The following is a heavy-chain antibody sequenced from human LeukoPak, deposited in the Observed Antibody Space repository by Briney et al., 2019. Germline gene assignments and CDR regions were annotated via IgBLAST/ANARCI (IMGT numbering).Heavy chain of an antibody. D-gene: IGHD6-19*01. CDR2: ISGSGGST. CDR3: AKSIAVAVYAFDI. Sequence: SCKASGFTFSSYGMSWVRQAPGKGLEWVSAISGSGGSTYYADSVKGRFTISRDNSKNTLYLQMNSLRAEDTAVYYCAKSIAVAVYAFDIWGQGTMVTVSS. V-gene: IGHV3-23*01. J-gene: IGHJ3*02. CDR1: GFTFSSYG.